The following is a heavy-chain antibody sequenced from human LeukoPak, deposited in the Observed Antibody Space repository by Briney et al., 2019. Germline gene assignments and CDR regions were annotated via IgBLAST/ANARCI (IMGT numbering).Heavy chain of an antibody. Sequence: PSETLSLTCTVSGGSISSYYWSWIRQPPGKGLEWIGYIYYSGSTYYNPSLKSRVTISVDRSKNQFSLKLSSVTAADTAVYYCASSHYGGSHYWGQGTLVTVSS. CDR3: ASSHYGGSHY. CDR1: GGSISSYY. CDR2: IYYSGST. V-gene: IGHV4-59*12. J-gene: IGHJ4*02. D-gene: IGHD4-23*01.